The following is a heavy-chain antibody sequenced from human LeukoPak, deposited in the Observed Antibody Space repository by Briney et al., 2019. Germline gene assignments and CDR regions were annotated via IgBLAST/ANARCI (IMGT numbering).Heavy chain of an antibody. CDR2: IPYDGSNK. D-gene: IGHD6-19*01. V-gene: IGHV3-30*02. CDR1: GFTFSSYG. J-gene: IGHJ4*02. Sequence: GGALRLSFAAAGFTFSSYGMHWVRQAPGEGLEGVAFIPYDGSNKYYADSLKGRFSISRDNSKNTLYLQMNSLRAEDTAVYYCAKDGELYSSGWYLNYWGQGTLVTVSS. CDR3: AKDGELYSSGWYLNY.